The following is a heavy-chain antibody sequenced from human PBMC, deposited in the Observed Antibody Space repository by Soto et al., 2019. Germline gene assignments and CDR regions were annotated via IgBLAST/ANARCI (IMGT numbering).Heavy chain of an antibody. Sequence: EVQLLESGGALLQPGGSLRLSCAASGFIFSTYAMSWVRQAPGKGLEWVAMISGTGGNTHYADSVKGRFTISRDNSRNTLFLQFKSLRAEDTAVYYCAKIVVGSPDYWGQGTLVTDSS. D-gene: IGHD3-22*01. CDR3: AKIVVGSPDY. CDR2: ISGTGGNT. J-gene: IGHJ4*02. CDR1: GFIFSTYA. V-gene: IGHV3-23*01.